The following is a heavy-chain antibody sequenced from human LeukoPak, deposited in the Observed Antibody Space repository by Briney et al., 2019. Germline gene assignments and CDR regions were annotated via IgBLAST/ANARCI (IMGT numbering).Heavy chain of an antibody. V-gene: IGHV3-11*01. Sequence: KPGGSLRLSCAASAFTFSDYYMSWLRQAPGKGLEWVSYISSSGSTIYYADSVKGRFTISRDNAKNSLYLQMNSLRAEDTAVYYCARAKHYDSSGYLGYWGQGTLVTVSS. J-gene: IGHJ4*02. CDR1: AFTFSDYY. D-gene: IGHD3-22*01. CDR2: ISSSGSTI. CDR3: ARAKHYDSSGYLGY.